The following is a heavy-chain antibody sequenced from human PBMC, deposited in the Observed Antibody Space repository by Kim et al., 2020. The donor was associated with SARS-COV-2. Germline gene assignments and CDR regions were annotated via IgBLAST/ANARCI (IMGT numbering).Heavy chain of an antibody. D-gene: IGHD3-10*01. CDR2: ISGSGGST. CDR3: AKDRPLWFGELSGCFDY. Sequence: GGSLRLSCAASGFTFSSYAMSWVRQAPGKGLEWVSAISGSGGSTYYADSVKGRFTISRDNSKNTLYLQMNSLRAEDTAVYYCAKDRPLWFGELSGCFDYWGHGTLVTVSS. CDR1: GFTFSSYA. V-gene: IGHV3-23*01. J-gene: IGHJ4*01.